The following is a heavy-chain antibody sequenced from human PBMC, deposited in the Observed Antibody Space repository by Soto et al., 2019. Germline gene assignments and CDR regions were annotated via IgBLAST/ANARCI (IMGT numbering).Heavy chain of an antibody. D-gene: IGHD2-15*01. CDR2: MNPNSGNT. Sequence: QVQLVQSGAEVKKPGASVKVSCKASGYTFTSYDINWVRQATGQGLEWMGWMNPNSGNTGYAQKFQGRVTMTGNTSISTAYMELSSLRSEDTAVYYCATRYYCSGGSCYSSRYFDLWGRGTLVTVSS. J-gene: IGHJ2*01. CDR1: GYTFTSYD. V-gene: IGHV1-8*01. CDR3: ATRYYCSGGSCYSSRYFDL.